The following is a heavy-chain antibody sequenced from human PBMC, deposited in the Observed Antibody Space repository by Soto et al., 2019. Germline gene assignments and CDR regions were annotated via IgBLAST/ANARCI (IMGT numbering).Heavy chain of an antibody. D-gene: IGHD4-17*01. CDR1: VGSFSGYY. CDR3: ARELLDYGGNSGFDY. CDR2: INHSGST. V-gene: IGHV4-34*01. J-gene: IGHJ4*02. Sequence: ASETLSLTCAVYVGSFSGYYWSWIRQPPGKGLEWIGEINHSGSTNYNPSLKSRVTISVDTSKNQFSLKLSSVTAADTAVYYCARELLDYGGNSGFDYWGQGTLVTVSS.